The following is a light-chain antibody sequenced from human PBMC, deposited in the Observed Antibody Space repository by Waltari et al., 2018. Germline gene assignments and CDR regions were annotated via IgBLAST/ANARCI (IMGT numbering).Light chain of an antibody. CDR3: QHYYNWPRA. Sequence: EIVMTQSPATLSVSPGERGTLSCRASQSISSYLAWYQHKPGQAPRPLIYGASTRATDIPARFSGSGSGTEFTLTITGLQSEDFAVYYCQHYYNWPRAFGPGTNVEIK. V-gene: IGKV3-15*01. J-gene: IGKJ1*01. CDR1: QSISSY. CDR2: GAS.